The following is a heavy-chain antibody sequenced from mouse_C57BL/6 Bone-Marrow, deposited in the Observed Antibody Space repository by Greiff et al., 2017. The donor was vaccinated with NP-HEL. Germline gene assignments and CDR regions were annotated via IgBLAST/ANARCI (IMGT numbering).Heavy chain of an antibody. CDR3: ARSYGNH. Sequence: VQLQQPGAELVRPGTSVKLSCKASGYTFTSYWMHWVKQRPGQGLEWIGVIDPSDSYTNYNQKFKGKATLTVDTSSSTAYMQLSSLTSEDWAGEDCARSYGNHWRRGTLVTVSA. D-gene: IGHD2-1*01. CDR1: GYTFTSYW. CDR2: IDPSDSYT. J-gene: IGHJ3*01. V-gene: IGHV1-59*01.